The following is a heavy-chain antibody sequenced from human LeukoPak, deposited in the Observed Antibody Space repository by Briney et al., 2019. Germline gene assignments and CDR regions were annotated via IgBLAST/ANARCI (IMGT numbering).Heavy chain of an antibody. J-gene: IGHJ4*02. CDR2: IWYDGSNK. D-gene: IGHD3-22*01. V-gene: IGHV3-33*08. CDR1: GFTFASYA. CDR3: ARDVVSSGYIDY. Sequence: PGGSLRLSCPASGFTFASYAMSWVRLAPGKGLEWVAVIWYDGSNKYYADSVKGRFTISRDNSKNTLYLQMNSLRAEDTAVYYCARDVVSSGYIDYWGQGTLVTVSS.